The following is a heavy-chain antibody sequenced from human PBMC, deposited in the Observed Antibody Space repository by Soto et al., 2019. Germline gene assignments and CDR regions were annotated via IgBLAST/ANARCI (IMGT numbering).Heavy chain of an antibody. CDR1: GDSVSSGSYY. V-gene: IGHV4-61*01. J-gene: IGHJ5*02. D-gene: IGHD3-22*01. Sequence: SETLSLTCTVSGDSVSSGSYYWSWIRQPPGKGLEWIGYIYYSGSTNYNPSLKSRVTISVDTSKNQFSLKLSSVTAADTAVYYCARDKDDSSGYDPWGQGTLVTVSS. CDR3: ARDKDDSSGYDP. CDR2: IYYSGST.